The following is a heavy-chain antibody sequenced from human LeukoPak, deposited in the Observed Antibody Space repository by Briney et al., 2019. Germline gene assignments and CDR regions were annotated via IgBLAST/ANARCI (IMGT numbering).Heavy chain of an antibody. CDR2: ISAYNGNT. Sequence: ASVKVSCKASGYTFTSYGISWVRQAPGQGLEWMGWISAYNGNTNYAQKLQGRVTMTTDTSTSTAYMELRSLRSDDTAVYYCARVRLEPNDYYYGMDVWGKGTTVTVSS. D-gene: IGHD1-1*01. CDR1: GYTFTSYG. CDR3: ARVRLEPNDYYYGMDV. V-gene: IGHV1-18*04. J-gene: IGHJ6*04.